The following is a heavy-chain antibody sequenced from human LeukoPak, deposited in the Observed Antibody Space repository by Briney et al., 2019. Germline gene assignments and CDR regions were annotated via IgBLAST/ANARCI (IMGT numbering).Heavy chain of an antibody. CDR2: INAGNGNT. CDR3: ARAVALREWELLRY. CDR1: GYTFPDYF. J-gene: IGHJ4*02. D-gene: IGHD1-26*01. V-gene: IGHV1/OR15-3*02. Sequence: ASVKVSCKASGYTFPDYFMHWVRQAPGQGLEWMGWINAGNGNTKYSQKFQGRVTITRDTSASTAYMELSSLRSEDTAVYYCARAVALREWELLRYWGQGTLVTVSS.